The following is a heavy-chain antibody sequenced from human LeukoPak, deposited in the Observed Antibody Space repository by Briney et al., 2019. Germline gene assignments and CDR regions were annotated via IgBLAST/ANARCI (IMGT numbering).Heavy chain of an antibody. CDR2: IHYSGST. Sequence: KASETLSLTCTVSGGSISSSSYYWGWIRQPPGKGLEWIGSIHYSGSTYYNPSLKSRVTISVDTPKNQFSLKLSSVTAADTAVYYCARVEGVRYSNYPLSFGYWGQGTLVTASS. J-gene: IGHJ4*02. CDR1: GGSISSSSYY. V-gene: IGHV4-39*07. D-gene: IGHD4-11*01. CDR3: ARVEGVRYSNYPLSFGY.